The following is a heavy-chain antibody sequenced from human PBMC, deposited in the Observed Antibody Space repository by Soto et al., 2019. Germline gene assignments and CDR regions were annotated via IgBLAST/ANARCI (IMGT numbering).Heavy chain of an antibody. J-gene: IGHJ6*03. Sequence: QVQLVQSGAEVKKPGSSVKVSCKASGGTFSSYTISWVRQAPGQGLEWMGRIIPILGIANYAQKFQGRVTITADKPTSTAYMELSSLRSEDTAVYYCAGASASSSSGYYYYMDVWGKGTTVTVSS. CDR1: GGTFSSYT. CDR2: IIPILGIA. V-gene: IGHV1-69*02. CDR3: AGASASSSSGYYYYMDV. D-gene: IGHD6-6*01.